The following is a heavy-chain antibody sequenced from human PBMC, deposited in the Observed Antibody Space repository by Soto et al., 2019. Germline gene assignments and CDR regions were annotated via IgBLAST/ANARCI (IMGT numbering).Heavy chain of an antibody. Sequence: PSQTLSLTCAVYGGSFSGYFWSWIRQPPGKGLEWIGEINHSGSTNYNPSLKSRVTISVDTSKNQFSLKLSSVTAADTAVYYCARDGRWSYGTPSTYYGMDVWGQGTTVTVSS. CDR3: ARDGRWSYGTPSTYYGMDV. CDR1: GGSFSGYF. V-gene: IGHV4-34*01. D-gene: IGHD1-26*01. CDR2: INHSGST. J-gene: IGHJ6*02.